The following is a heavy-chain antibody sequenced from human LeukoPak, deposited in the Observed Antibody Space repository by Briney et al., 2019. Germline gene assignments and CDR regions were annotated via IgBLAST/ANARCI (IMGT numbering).Heavy chain of an antibody. CDR1: GFTFNDYA. CDR3: ARGPHSGSYFGHVDY. J-gene: IGHJ4*02. CDR2: VSGGGSST. V-gene: IGHV3-23*01. Sequence: GGSLRLSCAVGGFTFNDYAMSWVRQAPGEGLEWVSAVSGGGSSTYYADSVKGRFTISRDNSKNTLYLQLNSLRAEDTAVYYCARGPHSGSYFGHVDYWGQGTLVTVSS. D-gene: IGHD3-10*01.